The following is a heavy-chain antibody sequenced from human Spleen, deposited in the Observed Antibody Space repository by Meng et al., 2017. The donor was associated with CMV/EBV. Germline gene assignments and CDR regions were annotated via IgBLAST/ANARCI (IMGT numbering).Heavy chain of an antibody. Sequence: NYYIHWVRQAHGQGLEWMGIIKPRDGRKRYAQKFEDRVTMTGDASTSTVYMELSRLKSEDTAVYYCARGVYCTSDSCPGDWFDPWGQGSLVTV. J-gene: IGHJ5*02. CDR1: NYY. V-gene: IGHV1-46*01. CDR3: ARGVYCTSDSCPGDWFDP. CDR2: IKPRDGRK. D-gene: IGHD2-2*01.